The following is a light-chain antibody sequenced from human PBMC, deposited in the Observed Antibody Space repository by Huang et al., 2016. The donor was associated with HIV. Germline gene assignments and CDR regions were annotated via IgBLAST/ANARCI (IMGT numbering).Light chain of an antibody. CDR3: HQYGSSKAT. CDR2: GTS. V-gene: IGKV3-20*01. Sequence: VLTQSPGSVSVSLGDRVTVSCRASQSVDSGYLAWYQQKAGQSPRLLVYGTSSRASGIPSRFSGSGSGTEFTLTISRLEPEDFGVCYCHQYGSSKATFGQGTKVDI. CDR1: QSVDSGY. J-gene: IGKJ1*01.